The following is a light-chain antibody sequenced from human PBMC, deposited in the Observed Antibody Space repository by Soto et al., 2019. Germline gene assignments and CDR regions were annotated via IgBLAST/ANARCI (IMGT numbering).Light chain of an antibody. CDR3: QQYDNLPIT. CDR1: QDISNY. Sequence: EIQMSQSPSSLSASVGDRVTITCQASQDISNYLNWYQQKQGKAPKLLIYDASNLETGVPSRFSGSGSGTDGTFTISSLQKEDSSTYYCQQYDNLPITFGQGTRLEIK. J-gene: IGKJ5*01. V-gene: IGKV1-33*01. CDR2: DAS.